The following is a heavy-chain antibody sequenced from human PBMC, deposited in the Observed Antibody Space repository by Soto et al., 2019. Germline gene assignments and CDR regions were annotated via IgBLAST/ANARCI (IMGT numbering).Heavy chain of an antibody. CDR3: ATVTAVARTVFDY. D-gene: IGHD6-19*01. V-gene: IGHV3-30-3*01. Sequence: QVQLVESGGGVVQPGRSLRLSCAASGFTFSSYAMHWVRQAPGKGLEWVAVISYDGSNKYYADSVKGRFTISRDNSKNTLYLQMNSLRAEDTAVYYCATVTAVARTVFDYWGQGTLVTVSS. J-gene: IGHJ4*02. CDR2: ISYDGSNK. CDR1: GFTFSSYA.